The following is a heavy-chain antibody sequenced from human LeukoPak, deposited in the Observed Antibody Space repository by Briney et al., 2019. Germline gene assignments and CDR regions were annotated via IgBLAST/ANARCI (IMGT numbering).Heavy chain of an antibody. J-gene: IGHJ4*02. D-gene: IGHD5-18*01. CDR3: ARHKRGYSYGYLY. CDR2: IYHSGST. CDR1: GGSISSSSYY. V-gene: IGHV4-39*01. Sequence: KPSETLSLTCTVSGGSISSSSYYWGWIRQPPGKGLEWIGSIYHSGSTYYNPSLKSRVTISVDTSKNQFSLKLSSVTAADTAVYYCARHKRGYSYGYLYWGQGTLVTVSS.